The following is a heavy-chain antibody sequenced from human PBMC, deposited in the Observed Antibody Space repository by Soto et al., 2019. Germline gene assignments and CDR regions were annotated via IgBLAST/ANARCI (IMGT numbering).Heavy chain of an antibody. J-gene: IGHJ4*02. D-gene: IGHD1-26*01. CDR3: AKVPFVGWEVRDSDY. CDR1: GFTFSDYA. V-gene: IGHV3-23*01. CDR2: ISDSGIST. Sequence: EVQLLESGGDLVQPGGSLRLSCAASGFTFSDYAMTWVRQAPGKGLEWISTISDSGISTYYADSVKGRFTISRDNSKNTLYLQMNSLRDEDTALYYCAKVPFVGWEVRDSDYWGQGTLVTVSS.